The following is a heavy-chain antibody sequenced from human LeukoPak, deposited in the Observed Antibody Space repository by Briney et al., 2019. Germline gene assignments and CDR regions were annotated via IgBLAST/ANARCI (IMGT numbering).Heavy chain of an antibody. D-gene: IGHD3-10*01. V-gene: IGHV4-61*02. CDR3: ARDLSPHMVRGVIGRDDAFDI. CDR2: IYTSGST. J-gene: IGHJ3*02. CDR1: GGSISSGSYY. Sequence: SETLSLTCTVSGGSISSGSYYWSWIRQPAGKGLEWIGRIYTSGSTNYNPSLKSRVTISVDTSKNQFSLKLSSVTAADTAVYYCARDLSPHMVRGVIGRDDAFDIWGQGTMVTVSS.